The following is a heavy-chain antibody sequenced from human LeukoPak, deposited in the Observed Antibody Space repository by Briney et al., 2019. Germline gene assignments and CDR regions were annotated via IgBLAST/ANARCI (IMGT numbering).Heavy chain of an antibody. Sequence: KSGGSLRLSCEASGFIFSDSYMSWIRQAPGKGLEWVSHISSSGSSIYYADSVKGRFTISRDNAKNSLYLQMNSLRAEDTAVYYCARDNVYDSSGYLPFDIWGQGTMVTVSS. D-gene: IGHD3-22*01. CDR3: ARDNVYDSSGYLPFDI. CDR1: GFIFSDSY. J-gene: IGHJ3*02. CDR2: ISSSGSSI. V-gene: IGHV3-11*01.